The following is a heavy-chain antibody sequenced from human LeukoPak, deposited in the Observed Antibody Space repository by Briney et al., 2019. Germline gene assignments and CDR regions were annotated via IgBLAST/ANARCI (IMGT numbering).Heavy chain of an antibody. CDR1: GGSISSYY. Sequence: SETLSLACTASGGSISSYYWSWIRQPPGKGLEWIGYIYYSGSTNYNPSLKSRVTISVDTSKNQFSLKLSSVTAADTAVYYCARGIAVADDAFDIWGQGTMVTVSS. J-gene: IGHJ3*02. D-gene: IGHD6-19*01. CDR3: ARGIAVADDAFDI. CDR2: IYYSGST. V-gene: IGHV4-59*01.